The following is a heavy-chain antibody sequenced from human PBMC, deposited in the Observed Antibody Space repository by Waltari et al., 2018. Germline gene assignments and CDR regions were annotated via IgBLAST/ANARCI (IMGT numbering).Heavy chain of an antibody. CDR2: INTKTGNP. CDR3: ARGIQLWGRGSWYFDN. CDR1: GYIFTNYA. V-gene: IGHV7-4-1*02. Sequence: QVQLVQSGSELKKPGASVKVSCMSSGYIFTNYAMTWVLQAPGEGLEWMGWINTKTGNPTYAQGFRGRFVLSLDTSVSTASLQISSLKAEDTAVYYCARGIQLWGRGSWYFDNWGQGTLVTVSS. D-gene: IGHD3-16*01. J-gene: IGHJ4*02.